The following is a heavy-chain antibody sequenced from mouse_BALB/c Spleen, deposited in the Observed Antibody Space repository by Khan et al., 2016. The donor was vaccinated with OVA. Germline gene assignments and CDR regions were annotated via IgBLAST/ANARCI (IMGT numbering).Heavy chain of an antibody. J-gene: IGHJ4*01. CDR3: ARKGDWGHAMDY. Sequence: QVRLQQSGAELVRPGSSVKISCKASGYAFSSYWMNWVKQRPGQGLEWIGQIYPGDGDTNYNGKFKGKATLTADKSSSTAYMQLSSLTSEDSAVYFGARKGDWGHAMDYWGQGTSVTVSS. V-gene: IGHV1-80*01. CDR2: IYPGDGDT. CDR1: GYAFSSYW. D-gene: IGHD4-1*01.